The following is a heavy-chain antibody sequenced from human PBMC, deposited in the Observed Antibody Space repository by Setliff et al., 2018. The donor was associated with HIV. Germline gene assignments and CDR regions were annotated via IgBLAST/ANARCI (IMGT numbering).Heavy chain of an antibody. J-gene: IGHJ6*02. D-gene: IGHD1-26*01. Sequence: SLRLSCAASGFTFSDYGMHWVRQAPGKGLEWVAFIYYDANNQYYADSGKGRFTISRDNSKNTLYLQMNSLRADDTAVYFCARPTNIDTLYYGSQTFYMYYYGLDVWGQGTTVTVSS. CDR1: GFTFSDYG. CDR3: ARPTNIDTLYYGSQTFYMYYYGLDV. V-gene: IGHV3-33*08. CDR2: IYYDANNQ.